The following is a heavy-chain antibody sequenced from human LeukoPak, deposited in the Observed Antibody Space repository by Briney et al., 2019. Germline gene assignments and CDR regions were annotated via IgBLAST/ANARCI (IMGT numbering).Heavy chain of an antibody. V-gene: IGHV4-59*08. CDR3: ARAGKGSIAVPFDP. J-gene: IGHJ5*02. D-gene: IGHD6-6*01. CDR2: IYYSGST. Sequence: SETLSLTCTVSGGSISSYYWSWIRQPPGKGLEWIGYIYYSGSTNYNPSLKSRVTISVDTSKNQFSLKLSSVTAADTAVYYCARAGKGSIAVPFDPWGQGTLVTVSS. CDR1: GGSISSYY.